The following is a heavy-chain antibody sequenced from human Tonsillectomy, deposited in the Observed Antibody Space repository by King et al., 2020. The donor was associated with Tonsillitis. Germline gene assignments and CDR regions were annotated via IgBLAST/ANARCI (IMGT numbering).Heavy chain of an antibody. Sequence: VQLVESGAEVKKPGASVKVSCKASGYTFTGYYIHWVRQAPGQGLEWMGWINPNSGGTDYAQKFQGRVTMTRDTFITTAYMDLSRLRSDDRALFYCVRARGGGYLFAYWGQGPLVTVPS. CDR1: GYTFTGYY. V-gene: IGHV1-2*02. CDR2: INPNSGGT. CDR3: VRARGGGYLFAY. J-gene: IGHJ4*02. D-gene: IGHD1-26*01.